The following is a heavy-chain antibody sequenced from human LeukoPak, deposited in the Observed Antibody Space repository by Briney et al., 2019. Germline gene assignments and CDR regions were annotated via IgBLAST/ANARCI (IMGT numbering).Heavy chain of an antibody. D-gene: IGHD2-2*03. CDR1: GFTFSSYW. CDR2: VNTDGRTT. V-gene: IGHV3-74*01. J-gene: IGHJ4*02. Sequence: GGSLRLSCAASGFTFSSYWMHWVRQAPGKGLVWASRVNTDGRTTNYADSVRGRFTISRDNAENTLYLQMNSLRVEDTAVYYCSMDLSGAHDYWGQGSVVTVSS. CDR3: SMDLSGAHDY.